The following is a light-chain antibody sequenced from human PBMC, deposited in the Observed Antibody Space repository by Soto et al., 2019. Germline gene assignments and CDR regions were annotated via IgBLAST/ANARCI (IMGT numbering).Light chain of an antibody. Sequence: DIPMTQSPSAMSASVGDRVTITYRASQGISNYLAWFQQKPGKVPKRLIYAACRFQSGAPSRFSDSGFGPEFTLTIISLQPEDFSTYYFLQHNSYPFTFGQATRLHIK. CDR3: LQHNSYPFT. J-gene: IGKJ5*01. CDR2: AAC. V-gene: IGKV1-17*03. CDR1: QGISNY.